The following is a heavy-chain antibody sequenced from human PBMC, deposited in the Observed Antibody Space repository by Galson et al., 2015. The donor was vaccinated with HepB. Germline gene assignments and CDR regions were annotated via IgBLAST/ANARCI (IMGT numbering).Heavy chain of an antibody. CDR3: AKHTDYVDS. CDR1: GFTFVSNT. Sequence: SLRLSCAASGFTFVSNTMSWVRQAPGKGLEWVSVISGNTGSTYYPESLKGRFTISRDNSKNTVYLQMNSLRAEDTAVYYCAKHTDYVDSWGQGALVTVSS. CDR2: ISGNTGST. D-gene: IGHD4/OR15-4a*01. J-gene: IGHJ4*02. V-gene: IGHV3-23*01.